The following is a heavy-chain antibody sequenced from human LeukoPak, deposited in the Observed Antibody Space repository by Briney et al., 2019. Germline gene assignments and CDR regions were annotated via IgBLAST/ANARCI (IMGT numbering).Heavy chain of an antibody. CDR2: ISGSGGST. J-gene: IGHJ4*02. D-gene: IGHD3-16*01. CDR3: AGGGGSYHFDY. Sequence: GGSLRLSCATSGFTFSTYAMSWVRQAPGKGLEWVSAISGSGGSTYYADSVKGRFTISRDNSKNTLYLQMNSLRVEDTAVYYWAGGGGSYHFDYWGQGTLVTVSS. V-gene: IGHV3-23*01. CDR1: GFTFSTYA.